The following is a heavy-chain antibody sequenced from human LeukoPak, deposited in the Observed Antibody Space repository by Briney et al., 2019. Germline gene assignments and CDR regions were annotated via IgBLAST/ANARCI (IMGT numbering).Heavy chain of an antibody. D-gene: IGHD2-2*01. CDR1: GFTFSSYA. CDR3: ARDECSSTSCYRTKGVDN. V-gene: IGHV3-30-3*01. Sequence: GRSLRLSCAASGFTFSSYAMHWVRQAPGKGLEWAAVISYDGSNKYYADFVKGRFTISRDNSKNTLYLQMNSLRAEDTAMYYCARDECSSTSCYRTKGVDNWGQGTLVTVSS. CDR2: ISYDGSNK. J-gene: IGHJ4*02.